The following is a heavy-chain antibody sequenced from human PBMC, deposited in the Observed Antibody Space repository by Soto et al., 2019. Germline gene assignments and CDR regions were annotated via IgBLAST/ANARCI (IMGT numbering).Heavy chain of an antibody. CDR3: AKPLGFWSGHLPTPFDY. D-gene: IGHD3-3*01. CDR1: GFTFSSYA. V-gene: IGHV3-23*01. Sequence: PGGSLRLSCAASGFTFSSYAMSWVRQAPGKGLEWVSAISGSGGSTYYADSVKGRFTISRDNSKNTLYLQMNSLRAEDTAVYYCAKPLGFWSGHLPTPFDYWGQGTLVTVSS. J-gene: IGHJ4*02. CDR2: ISGSGGST.